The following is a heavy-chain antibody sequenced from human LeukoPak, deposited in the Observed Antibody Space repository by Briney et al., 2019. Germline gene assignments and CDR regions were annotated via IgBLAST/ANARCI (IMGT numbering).Heavy chain of an antibody. Sequence: SETLSLTCTVSGDSISTYWWSWIRQPPGKGLDWIGYIYYSGSTNYNPSLKSRVTISVDTTKNHFSLKLSSVTAADTAVYYCARGYYGSGGPYYYYYMDVWGKGTTVSVSS. CDR2: IYYSGST. CDR3: ARGYYGSGGPYYYYYMDV. D-gene: IGHD3-10*01. J-gene: IGHJ6*03. V-gene: IGHV4-59*01. CDR1: GDSISTYW.